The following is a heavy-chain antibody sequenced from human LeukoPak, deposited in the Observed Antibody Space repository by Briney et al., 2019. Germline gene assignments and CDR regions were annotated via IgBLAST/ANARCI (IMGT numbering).Heavy chain of an antibody. Sequence: SETLSLTCAVSGGSISSGSYSWSWIRQPPGKGLEWIGRIYTSGSTNYNPSLKSRVTMSVDTSKNQFSLKLSSVTAADTAVYYCARIAGYSYPLWGWFDPWGQGTLVTVSS. J-gene: IGHJ5*02. CDR2: IYTSGST. D-gene: IGHD5-18*01. CDR3: ARIAGYSYPLWGWFDP. CDR1: GGSISSGSYS. V-gene: IGHV4-61*01.